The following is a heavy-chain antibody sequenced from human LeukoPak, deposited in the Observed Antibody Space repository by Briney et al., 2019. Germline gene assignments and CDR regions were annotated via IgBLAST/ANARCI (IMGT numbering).Heavy chain of an antibody. CDR1: GGSISSGGYY. V-gene: IGHV4-30-2*01. D-gene: IGHD6-13*01. CDR2: IYHSGST. J-gene: IGHJ2*01. Sequence: SETLSLTCTVSGGSISSGGYYWSWIRQPPGKGLEWIGYIYHSGSTYYNPSLKSRVTISVDRSKNQFSLKLSSVTAADTAVYYCARKGQQPDRYWYFDLWGRGTLVTVSS. CDR3: ARKGQQPDRYWYFDL.